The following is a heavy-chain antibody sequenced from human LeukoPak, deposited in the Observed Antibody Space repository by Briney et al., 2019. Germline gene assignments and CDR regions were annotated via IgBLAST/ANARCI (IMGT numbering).Heavy chain of an antibody. CDR1: GLAVNSKY. CDR2: IYSDGST. J-gene: IGHJ5*02. V-gene: IGHV3-66*01. D-gene: IGHD2-8*02. CDR3: ARVLTGSWDWFDP. Sequence: GGSLRLSCAASGLAVNSKYMSWVRQAPGKGLEWVSIIYSDGSTYYADSVKGRFTISRDNSKNTLYLQMTSLRAEDTAVYYCARVLTGSWDWFDPWGQGTLVTVSS.